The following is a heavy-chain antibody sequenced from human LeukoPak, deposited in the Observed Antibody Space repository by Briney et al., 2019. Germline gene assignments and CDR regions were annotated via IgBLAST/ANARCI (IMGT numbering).Heavy chain of an antibody. CDR3: ATSNDAKIAPFDH. V-gene: IGHV4-4*09. CDR1: GVSISAYQ. CDR2: INTKGET. Sequence: SETLSLTCTVSGVSISAYQWSWVRQSPEKGLEWIGCINTKGETSYNPSLKSRVTTSVDTSKSQFSLRLTSVTAADTAVYYSATSNDAKIAPFDHWGQGAPVTVSS. J-gene: IGHJ4*02. D-gene: IGHD2-21*01.